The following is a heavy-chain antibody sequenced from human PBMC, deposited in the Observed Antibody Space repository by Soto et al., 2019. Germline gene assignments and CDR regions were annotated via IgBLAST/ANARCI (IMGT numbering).Heavy chain of an antibody. CDR3: AKDYDY. V-gene: IGHV3-9*01. CDR2: ISWNSGSI. J-gene: IGHJ4*02. CDR1: GLTFDDYA. Sequence: EVQLVESGGGLVQPGRSPRLSCAASGLTFDDYAMHWVRQAPGKGLEWVSGISWNSGSIGYADSVKGRFTISRDNAKNSLYLQMNSLRAEDTALYYCAKDYDYWGQGTLVTVSS.